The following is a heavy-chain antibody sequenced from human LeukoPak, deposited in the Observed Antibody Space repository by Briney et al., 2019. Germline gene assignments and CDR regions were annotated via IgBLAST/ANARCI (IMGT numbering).Heavy chain of an antibody. J-gene: IGHJ6*02. V-gene: IGHV1-2*02. D-gene: IGHD5-24*01. CDR2: INPNSGGT. Sequence: ATVKVSCKPSGYTFTGCYMHWVRQAPGQGLEWMGWINPNSGGTNYAQKFQGRVTMTRDTSISTAYMELSRLRSDDTAVYYCARAGWRTSYYGMDVGSQGTTVTVSS. CDR3: ARAGWRTSYYGMDV. CDR1: GYTFTGCY.